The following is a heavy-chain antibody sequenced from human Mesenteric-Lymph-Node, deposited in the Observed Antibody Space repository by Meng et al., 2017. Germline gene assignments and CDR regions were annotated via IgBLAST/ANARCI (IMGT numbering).Heavy chain of an antibody. D-gene: IGHD3-10*01. J-gene: IGHJ4*02. CDR3: AKDRVTGSSNEFDY. CDR2: ISSRGFGT. V-gene: IGHV3-23*01. CDR1: GFAFSNYA. Sequence: GESLKISCAASGFAFSNYAMNWVRQAPGKGLEWVSTISSRGFGTYYADSVKGRFTISRDNSMNTLYLEMNSLRAKDAAVYYCAKDRVTGSSNEFDYWGQGTLVTVSS.